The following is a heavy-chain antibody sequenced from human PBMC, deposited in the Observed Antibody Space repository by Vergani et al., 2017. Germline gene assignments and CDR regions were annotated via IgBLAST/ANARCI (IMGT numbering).Heavy chain of an antibody. CDR1: GFSFGSYG. CDR2: IRYDGSNK. D-gene: IGHD3-10*01. V-gene: IGHV3-30*02. Sequence: QVQLVESGGNVVQSGTSLRLSCAASGFSFGSYGMHWVRQSPGKGLEWVAFIRYDGSNKYYADSVKGRFTISRDNSKNTLYLQMNSLRAEDTAVYYCAKDLFDVEITMVRVVYSRGMDVWGQGATVTVSS. J-gene: IGHJ6*02. CDR3: AKDLFDVEITMVRVVYSRGMDV.